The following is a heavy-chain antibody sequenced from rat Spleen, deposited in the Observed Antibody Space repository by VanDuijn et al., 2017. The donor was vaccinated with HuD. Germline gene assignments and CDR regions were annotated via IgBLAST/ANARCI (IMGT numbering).Heavy chain of an antibody. CDR3: TRGDTTGLDY. D-gene: IGHD1-6*01. CDR2: MWSDGDT. Sequence: QVQLKESGPGLVQPSQTLSLTCTVSGFSLTSYHVHWIRQPPGKGLEWMGLMWSDGDTSYNSGLKSRLSISRDTSKSQVFLKMNSLQTDDTAIYFCTRGDTTGLDYWGQGVMVTVSS. CDR1: GFSLTSYH. V-gene: IGHV2-32*01. J-gene: IGHJ2*01.